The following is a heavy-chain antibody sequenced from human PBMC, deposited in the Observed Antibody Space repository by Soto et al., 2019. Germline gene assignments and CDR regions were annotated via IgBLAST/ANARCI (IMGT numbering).Heavy chain of an antibody. D-gene: IGHD1-7*01. CDR2: IYYSGST. Sequence: PSETLSLTCTVSGGSISSGGYYWSWIRQHPGKGLEWIGYIYYSGSTYYNPSPKCRVTISVDTSKNQFSLKLSSVTAADTAVYYCARSGTTWEYNWFAPWGQGTLVTVSS. CDR1: GGSISSGGYY. V-gene: IGHV4-31*03. CDR3: ARSGTTWEYNWFAP. J-gene: IGHJ5*02.